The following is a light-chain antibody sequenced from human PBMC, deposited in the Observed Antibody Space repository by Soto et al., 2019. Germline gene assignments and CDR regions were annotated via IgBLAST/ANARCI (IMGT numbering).Light chain of an antibody. CDR2: DVS. J-gene: IGKJ1*01. V-gene: IGKV1-5*01. CDR3: QQCNTFWT. Sequence: DIQMTQSPSTLSASVGDRVTITCRASQSISSWLAWYQQKPGKAPKLLIHDVSSLQSGVPSRFSGSGFGTEFTLTISSLQPDDFATYYCQQCNTFWTFGQGTKVDNK. CDR1: QSISSW.